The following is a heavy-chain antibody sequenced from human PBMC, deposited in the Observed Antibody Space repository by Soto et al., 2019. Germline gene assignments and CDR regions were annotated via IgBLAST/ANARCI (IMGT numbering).Heavy chain of an antibody. J-gene: IGHJ3*01. CDR2: IYPGDSDT. CDR1: GYSFSTYW. CDR3: STWGYSGIYAFDL. V-gene: IGHV5-51*01. D-gene: IGHD4-4*01. Sequence: GESLKISRNGFGYSFSTYWIGWVRQMPGKGLEWMGIIYPGDSDTRYSPSFQGPVNLPADKSNSTAYLQWTILKASDTAMYYCSTWGYSGIYAFDLWGQGTTVTVSS.